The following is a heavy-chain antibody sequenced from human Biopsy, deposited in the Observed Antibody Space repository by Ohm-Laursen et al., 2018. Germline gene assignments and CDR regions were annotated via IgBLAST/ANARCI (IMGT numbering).Heavy chain of an antibody. CDR3: VRGVDYYDPYHYYALDV. J-gene: IGHJ6*02. CDR1: GESFNGYY. CDR2: INHSGRT. D-gene: IGHD3-22*01. Sequence: TLSLTCPVYGESFNGYYWSWIRQTPGKGLEWIGEINHSGRTNYNPSPKSRVTISVDTSKNQFSLKVRSVTAADTAVYYCVRGVDYYDPYHYYALDVWGQGTTVTVSS. V-gene: IGHV4-34*01.